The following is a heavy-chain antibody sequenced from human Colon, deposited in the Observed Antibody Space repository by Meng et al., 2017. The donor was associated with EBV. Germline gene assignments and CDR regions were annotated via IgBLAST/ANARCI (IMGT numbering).Heavy chain of an antibody. J-gene: IGHJ1*01. CDR1: GDSITNHNW. D-gene: IGHD3-10*01. CDR2: IPHRGSS. CDR3: LRGSGGSV. Sequence: QVQLRGAGPELGKPPETLSLTCAVSGDSITNHNWWAWVRQPPGKGLEWIGEIPHRGSSAYNPSLKSRVSMSIDKSKNQFSLKLTSVTAADMAVYHCLRGSGGSVWGQGTLVTVSS. V-gene: IGHV4-4*03.